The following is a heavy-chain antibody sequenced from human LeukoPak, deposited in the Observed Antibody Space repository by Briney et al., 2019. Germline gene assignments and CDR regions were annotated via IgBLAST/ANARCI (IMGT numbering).Heavy chain of an antibody. CDR2: ISGSGGST. V-gene: IGHV3-23*01. CDR1: GFSFNSYA. J-gene: IGHJ4*02. D-gene: IGHD4-17*01. CDR3: AKDSSVPYGITD. Sequence: GGSLRLSCAASGFSFNSYAMTWVRQAPGKGLEWVSGISGSGGSTYYADSVKGRFTISRDNSKNTLYLQMNSLRAEDTAVYYCAKDSSVPYGITDWGQGTLVTVSS.